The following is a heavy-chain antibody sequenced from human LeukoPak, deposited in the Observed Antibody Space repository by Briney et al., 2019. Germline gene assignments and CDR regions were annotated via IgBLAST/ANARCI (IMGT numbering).Heavy chain of an antibody. D-gene: IGHD6-6*01. J-gene: IGHJ3*02. CDR3: VKDRGGGFGSSPAQYDAFDI. Sequence: GGSLRLSCSASGFTFSSYAMHWVCQAPGKGLEYVSAISSNGGSTYYADSVKGRFTISRDNSKNTLYLQMSSLRAEDTAVYYCVKDRGGGFGSSPAQYDAFDIWGQGTMVTVSS. V-gene: IGHV3-64D*09. CDR1: GFTFSSYA. CDR2: ISSNGGST.